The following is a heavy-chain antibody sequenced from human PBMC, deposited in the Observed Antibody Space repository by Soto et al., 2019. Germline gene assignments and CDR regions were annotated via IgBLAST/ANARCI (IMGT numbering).Heavy chain of an antibody. CDR2: IVVGSGNT. D-gene: IGHD6-19*01. Sequence: QMQLVQSGPEVKKPRTSVKVSCKASGFTFTSSAVQWVRQARGQRLEWIGWIVVGSGNTNYAQKFQERVTITRDMSTSTAYMELSSLRSEDTAVYYCAADRGSSGWYFYYYGMDVWGQGTTVTVSS. V-gene: IGHV1-58*01. CDR3: AADRGSSGWYFYYYGMDV. CDR1: GFTFTSSA. J-gene: IGHJ6*02.